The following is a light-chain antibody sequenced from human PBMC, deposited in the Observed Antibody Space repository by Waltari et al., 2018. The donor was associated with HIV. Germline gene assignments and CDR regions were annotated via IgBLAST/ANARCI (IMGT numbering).Light chain of an antibody. CDR1: SSDIGRSY. CDR2: GSN. J-gene: IGLJ3*02. Sequence: QSVLTQPPSASGTPGQRVTISCSGSSSDIGRSYIYWYQQLPGTAPKLLIYGSNQRPSGVPDRFSGSKSGTSASLAISGLRSEDEADYYWAAWDDSLSGRVFGGGTKLTVL. V-gene: IGLV1-47*01. CDR3: AAWDDSLSGRV.